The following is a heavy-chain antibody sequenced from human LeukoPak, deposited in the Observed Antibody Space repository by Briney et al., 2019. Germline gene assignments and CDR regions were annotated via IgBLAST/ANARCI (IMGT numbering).Heavy chain of an antibody. CDR1: GFTFSSYS. J-gene: IGHJ4*02. CDR2: ISSSRSYI. D-gene: IGHD1-7*01. Sequence: GGSLRLSCAASGFTFSSYSMNWVRQAPGKGLEWVSSISSSRSYIYYADSVKGRFTISRDNAKNSLYLQMNSLRAEDTAVYYCARGRYNWNYAVDYWGQGTLVTVSS. V-gene: IGHV3-21*01. CDR3: ARGRYNWNYAVDY.